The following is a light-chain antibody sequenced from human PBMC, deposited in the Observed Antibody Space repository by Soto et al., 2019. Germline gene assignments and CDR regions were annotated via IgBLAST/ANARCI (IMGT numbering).Light chain of an antibody. V-gene: IGKV1-5*03. CDR3: QQYNNYSWT. J-gene: IGKJ1*01. CDR2: KAS. Sequence: DIQMTPSPSTLSASVVDSVTITCRASQSISSWLAWYQQKPGKAPKLLIYKASSLESGVPSRFSGSGSGTEFTLTISSLQPDDFATYYCQQYNNYSWTFGQGTKVDIK. CDR1: QSISSW.